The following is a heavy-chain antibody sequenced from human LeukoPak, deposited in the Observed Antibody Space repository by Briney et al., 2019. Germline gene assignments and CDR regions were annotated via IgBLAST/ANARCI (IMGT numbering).Heavy chain of an antibody. CDR1: GGTFSSYT. CDR3: ASSSPTDTAMVVYYYYYYMDV. V-gene: IGHV1-69*02. D-gene: IGHD5-18*01. CDR2: IIPILGIA. Sequence: SSVKVSCEASGGTFSSYTISWVRQAPGQGLEWMGRIIPILGIANYAQKFQGRVTITADKSTSTAYMELSSLRSEDTAVYYCASSSPTDTAMVVYYYYYYMDVWGKGTTVTVSS. J-gene: IGHJ6*03.